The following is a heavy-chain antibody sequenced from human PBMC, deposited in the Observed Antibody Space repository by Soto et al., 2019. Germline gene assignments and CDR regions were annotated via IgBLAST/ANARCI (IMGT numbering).Heavy chain of an antibody. J-gene: IGHJ5*02. CDR3: ARVGTIAVAGTGFDP. D-gene: IGHD6-19*01. CDR1: GGTFSSYA. Sequence: GASVKVSCKASGGTFSSYAISWVRQAPGQGLEWMGGIIPIFGTANYAQKFQGRVTITADKSTSTAYMELSSLRSEDTAVYYCARVGTIAVAGTGFDPWGQGTLVTVSS. V-gene: IGHV1-69*06. CDR2: IIPIFGTA.